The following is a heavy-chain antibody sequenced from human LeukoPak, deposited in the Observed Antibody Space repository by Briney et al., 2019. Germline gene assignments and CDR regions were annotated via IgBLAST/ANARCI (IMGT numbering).Heavy chain of an antibody. V-gene: IGHV3-30*04. CDR2: ISYDGSNK. D-gene: IGHD6-19*01. J-gene: IGHJ4*02. CDR3: AREYSSGWTYYFDY. Sequence: GGSLRLSCAASGFTFSSYAMHWVRQAPGKGLEWVAVISYDGSNKYYADSVKGRFTISRGNSKNTLYLQMNSLRAEDTAVYYCAREYSSGWTYYFDYWGQGTLVTVSS. CDR1: GFTFSSYA.